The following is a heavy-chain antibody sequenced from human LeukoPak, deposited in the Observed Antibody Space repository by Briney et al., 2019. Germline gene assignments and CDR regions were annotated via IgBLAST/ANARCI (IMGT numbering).Heavy chain of an antibody. J-gene: IGHJ4*02. CDR3: ARQTRRLVGFFDY. D-gene: IGHD6-19*01. CDR1: GGSISSSSYY. Sequence: PSETLSLTCTVSGGSISSSSYYWGRIRQPPGEGLECIGSIYYSGITYYNPSLKSRVTISVDTSKNQFSLKLSSVTAADTAVYYCARQTRRLVGFFDYWGQGTLVTVSS. V-gene: IGHV4-39*01. CDR2: IYYSGIT.